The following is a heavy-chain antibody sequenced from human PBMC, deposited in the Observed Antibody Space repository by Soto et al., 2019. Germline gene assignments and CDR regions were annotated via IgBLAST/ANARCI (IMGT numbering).Heavy chain of an antibody. J-gene: IGHJ5*02. Sequence: EVQLVESGGGLVQPGGSLRLSCATSGFTFRDYSMNWGRQAPGKGLEWVSYISRGSSTIYYSDSVKGRFTISRDNARNSMYLQMHSLRDEDTAVYDCAKPSSGSYGRGFEPWGQGTLVTVCS. CDR3: AKPSSGSYGRGFEP. D-gene: IGHD1-26*01. CDR2: ISRGSSTI. V-gene: IGHV3-48*02. CDR1: GFTFRDYS.